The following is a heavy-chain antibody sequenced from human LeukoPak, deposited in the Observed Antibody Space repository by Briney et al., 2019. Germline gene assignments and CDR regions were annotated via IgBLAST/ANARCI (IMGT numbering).Heavy chain of an antibody. D-gene: IGHD3-10*01. CDR2: ISSSSSYI. Sequence: GGSLRLSCAASGFTFSRSSMNWVRQAPGKGLEWVSSISSSSSYIYYADSVKGRFTISRDNAKNSLDLQMNSLRVEGTGIYYCVKVAKYYYGSETYYFFEHWGQGTPVTASS. CDR1: GFTFSRSS. CDR3: VKVAKYYYGSETYYFFEH. V-gene: IGHV3-21*01. J-gene: IGHJ4*02.